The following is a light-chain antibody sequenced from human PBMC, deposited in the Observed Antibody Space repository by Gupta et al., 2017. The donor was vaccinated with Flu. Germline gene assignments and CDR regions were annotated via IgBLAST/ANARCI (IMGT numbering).Light chain of an antibody. V-gene: IGLV1-44*01. CDR1: SSNIGSNT. CDR3: AAWDGSLNGRV. J-gene: IGLJ3*02. Sequence: SCSGSSSNIGSNTVNGYQQLPGTAPKLLIYSINQRPSGVPDRCSVSKSGTSASLAISGLQSEDEADYYCAAWDGSLNGRVFGGGTKLTVL. CDR2: SIN.